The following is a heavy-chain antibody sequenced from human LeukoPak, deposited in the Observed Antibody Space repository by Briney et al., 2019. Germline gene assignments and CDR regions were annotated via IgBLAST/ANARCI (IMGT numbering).Heavy chain of an antibody. J-gene: IGHJ6*03. D-gene: IGHD2-15*01. Sequence: GPSLRLSWALSELTLSTHSMTWVRQAPGKGLEWVASISHTGARTYYADSVEGCFSISRDNAALHLQMSRLRADDSAMYFCAKVGCVGTSCFSLTLRAHYYFCFMDVWGEGTAVTVSS. CDR3: AKVGCVGTSCFSLTLRAHYYFCFMDV. V-gene: IGHV3-23*01. CDR1: ELTLSTHS. CDR2: ISHTGART.